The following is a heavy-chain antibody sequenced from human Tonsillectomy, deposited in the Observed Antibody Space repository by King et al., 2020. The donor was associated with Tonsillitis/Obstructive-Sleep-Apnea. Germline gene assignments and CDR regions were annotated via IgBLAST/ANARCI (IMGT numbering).Heavy chain of an antibody. CDR2: IRSKAYGGTT. J-gene: IGHJ4*02. D-gene: IGHD5-18*01. CDR1: GFTFGDYA. V-gene: IGHV3-49*04. Sequence: VQLVESGGGLVQPGRSLRLSCTASGFTFGDYALSWVRQAPGKGLEWVGFIRSKAYGGTTEFAASVKGRFTISRDDSKSIAYLQMNSLKTEDTAVYYCTESLHVDTAMLTSRSPFDYWGQGTLVTVSS. CDR3: TESLHVDTAMLTSRSPFDY.